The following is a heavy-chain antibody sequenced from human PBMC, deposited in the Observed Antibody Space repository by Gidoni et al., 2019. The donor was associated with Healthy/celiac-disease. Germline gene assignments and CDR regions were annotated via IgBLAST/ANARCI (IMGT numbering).Heavy chain of an antibody. V-gene: IGHV1-69*06. CDR3: AARSSQYSSSWYGGMDV. CDR2: NIPIFGTA. CDR1: GGTFSSYA. Sequence: QVQLVQSGAEVKKPGSSVKVSCKASGGTFSSYAISWVRQAPGQGLEWMGGNIPIFGTANYAQKFQGRVTITADKSTSTAYMELSSLRSEDTAVYYCAARSSQYSSSWYGGMDVWGQGTTVTVSS. D-gene: IGHD6-13*01. J-gene: IGHJ6*02.